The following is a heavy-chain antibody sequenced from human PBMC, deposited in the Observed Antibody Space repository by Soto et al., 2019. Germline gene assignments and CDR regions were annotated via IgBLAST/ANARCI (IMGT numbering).Heavy chain of an antibody. CDR3: GRAAADSSSGPTFDY. CDR1: GFTFSSYD. D-gene: IGHD3-22*01. Sequence: GGSLRLSCAASGFTFSSYDMHWVRQATGKGLEWVSAIGTAGDTYYPGSVKGRFTISRENAKNSLYLQMNSLRAGNTAMYYCGRAAADSSSGPTFDYWGQGTLVTVSS. V-gene: IGHV3-13*01. CDR2: IGTAGDT. J-gene: IGHJ4*02.